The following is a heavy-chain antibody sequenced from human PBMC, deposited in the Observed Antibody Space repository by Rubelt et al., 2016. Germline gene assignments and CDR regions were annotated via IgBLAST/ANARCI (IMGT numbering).Heavy chain of an antibody. V-gene: IGHV7-4-1*02. CDR1: GYTFTSYA. Sequence: QVQLAQPGAEVKKPGASVVISCKASGYTFTSYAMNWVRQAPGQGLEWMGWINTNTGNPTYAQGFTGRFVFSLDTPGNTAYLEISSLKSEDTAMYFCVRDLGQKRGFDPWGQGTLVTVSS. CDR2: INTNTGNP. CDR3: VRDLGQKRGFDP. D-gene: IGHD3-16*01. J-gene: IGHJ5*02.